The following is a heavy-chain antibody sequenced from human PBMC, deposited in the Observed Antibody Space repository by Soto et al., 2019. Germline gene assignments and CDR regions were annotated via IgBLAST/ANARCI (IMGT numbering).Heavy chain of an antibody. CDR3: ARDLQFYSDSSGYRDVFDI. D-gene: IGHD3-22*01. CDR2: ISANNGNT. Sequence: QVQLVQSGTEVKKPGASVKVSCKASGYIFTTYGISWVRQAPGQGLEWMGWISANNGNTYYAQKFQGRVTMNTDTPTRTIYMERRSLSSDDTAVYYCARDLQFYSDSSGYRDVFDIWGQGTKVTVSS. V-gene: IGHV1-18*01. J-gene: IGHJ3*02. CDR1: GYIFTTYG.